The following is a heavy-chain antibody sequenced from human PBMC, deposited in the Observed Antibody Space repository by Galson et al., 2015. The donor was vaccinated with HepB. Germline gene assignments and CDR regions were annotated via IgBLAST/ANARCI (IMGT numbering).Heavy chain of an antibody. V-gene: IGHV3-21*01. J-gene: IGHJ6*02. Sequence: SLRLSCAASGYTFSSYSMNWVRQAPGKGLEWVSSISSSSSYIYYADSVKGRFTISRDNAKNSLYLQMNSLRAEDTAVYYCARARPLRAARPWAAAREYGMDVWGQGTTVTVSS. CDR2: ISSSSSYI. D-gene: IGHD6-6*01. CDR1: GYTFSSYS. CDR3: ARARPLRAARPWAAAREYGMDV.